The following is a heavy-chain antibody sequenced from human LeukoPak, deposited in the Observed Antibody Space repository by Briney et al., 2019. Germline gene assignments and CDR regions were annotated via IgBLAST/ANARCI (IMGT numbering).Heavy chain of an antibody. CDR1: GFTFSSYS. Sequence: PGGSLRLSCAASGFTFSSYSMNWVRQAPGKGLEWVSYISSSSSTIYYADSVKGRFTISRDNAKNSLYLQMNSLGAEDTAVYYCAKVPSSTWSLTPDYFDYWGRGTLVTVSS. V-gene: IGHV3-48*01. CDR3: AKVPSSTWSLTPDYFDY. D-gene: IGHD6-13*01. J-gene: IGHJ4*02. CDR2: ISSSSSTI.